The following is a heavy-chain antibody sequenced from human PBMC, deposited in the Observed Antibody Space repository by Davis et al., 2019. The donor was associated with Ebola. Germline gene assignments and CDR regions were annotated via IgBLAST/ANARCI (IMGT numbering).Heavy chain of an antibody. CDR1: GGSFTNNY. J-gene: IGHJ3*02. CDR3: ARNLLQYAFDM. CDR2: INHNGAT. Sequence: GSLRLSCGVSGGSFTNNYWSWVRQFPDKGLEWIGEINHNGATNFNPSLKGRVSISVEAWKRQFSLTMTSVTAADTAVYFCARNLLQYAFDMWGQGTTVSVSS. V-gene: IGHV4-34*01. D-gene: IGHD6-19*01.